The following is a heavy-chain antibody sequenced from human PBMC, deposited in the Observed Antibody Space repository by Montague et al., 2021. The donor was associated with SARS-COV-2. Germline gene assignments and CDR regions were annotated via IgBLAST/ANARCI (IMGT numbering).Heavy chain of an antibody. V-gene: IGHV3-9*01. CDR1: GFIVGDYA. J-gene: IGHJ4*02. CDR3: GKASASNARWMQSPIDY. D-gene: IGHD5-12*01. Sequence: SLRLSWAASGFIVGDYAMHWVRQRPGKGLEWVSSIRWDRGDGSYAASVKGRFSISRDDAKNSLYLQMDSLRPEDTALYYCGKASASNARWMQSPIDYWGQGTPVIVSS. CDR2: IRWDRGDG.